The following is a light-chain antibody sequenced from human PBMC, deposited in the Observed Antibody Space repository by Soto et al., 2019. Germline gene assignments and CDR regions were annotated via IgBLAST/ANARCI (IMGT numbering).Light chain of an antibody. CDR1: QSVSSY. CDR3: QQRSNWPPLT. Sequence: EIVLAQCPATLSLSPGERATLSCRASQSVSSYLAWYQQKPGQAPRLLIYDASNRATGIPARFSGSGPGTDFTLTISSLEPEDFAVYYCQQRSNWPPLTFGGGTKVEIK. CDR2: DAS. V-gene: IGKV3-11*01. J-gene: IGKJ4*01.